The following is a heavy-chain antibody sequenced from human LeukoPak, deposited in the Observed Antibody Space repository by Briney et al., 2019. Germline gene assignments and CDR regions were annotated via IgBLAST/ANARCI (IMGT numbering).Heavy chain of an antibody. D-gene: IGHD6-19*01. J-gene: IGHJ4*02. CDR1: GFTFSTYA. CDR3: AKDAWVSSSGWYDY. V-gene: IGHV3-23*01. Sequence: GGSLRLSCAASGFTFSTYAMSWVRQAPGKGLEWVSAISGSGGSTYYADSVKGRFTFSRDNSKNTLYLQMNSLRAEDTAIYYCAKDAWVSSSGWYDYWGQGTLVAVSS. CDR2: ISGSGGST.